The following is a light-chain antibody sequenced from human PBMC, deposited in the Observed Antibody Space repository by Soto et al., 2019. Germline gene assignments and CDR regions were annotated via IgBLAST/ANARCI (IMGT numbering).Light chain of an antibody. Sequence: EIVMTQSPATLSVSPGERATLSCRASQSVSSNLAWYQQKPGQAPRLLIYGASTRATGIPVRFSGSGSGTEFTLTISSLQSEDFAVYYCQQYNNWPPSWTFGRGTMVEIK. CDR1: QSVSSN. J-gene: IGKJ1*01. CDR2: GAS. V-gene: IGKV3-15*01. CDR3: QQYNNWPPSWT.